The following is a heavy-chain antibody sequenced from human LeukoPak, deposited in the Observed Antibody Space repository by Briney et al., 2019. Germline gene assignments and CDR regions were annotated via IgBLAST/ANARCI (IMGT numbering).Heavy chain of an antibody. V-gene: IGHV3-9*01. J-gene: IGHJ6*02. CDR1: GFTFDDYA. CDR3: AKGMYSSTNYGMDV. D-gene: IGHD6-13*01. Sequence: GRSLRLSCAASGFTFDDYAMHWVRQAPGKGLEWVSGISWNSGIIGYADSVKGRFTISRDNAKNSLYLQMNSLRTEDTALYYCAKGMYSSTNYGMDVWGQGTTVTVSS. CDR2: ISWNSGII.